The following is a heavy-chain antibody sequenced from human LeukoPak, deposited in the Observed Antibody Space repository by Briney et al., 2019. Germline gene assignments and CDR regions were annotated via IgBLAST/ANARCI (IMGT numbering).Heavy chain of an antibody. J-gene: IGHJ4*02. Sequence: SQTLSLTCTVSGGSISSGDYYWSWSRPPPGKGLEWIGHIYHSGITYYNPSLKSRVTFLVDTSKNQFSLKVNSVTAADTAVYHCARARAYSSSRYYFDYWGQGTLVTVPS. D-gene: IGHD6-13*01. CDR1: GGSISSGDYY. CDR2: IYHSGIT. CDR3: ARARAYSSSRYYFDY. V-gene: IGHV4-30-4*08.